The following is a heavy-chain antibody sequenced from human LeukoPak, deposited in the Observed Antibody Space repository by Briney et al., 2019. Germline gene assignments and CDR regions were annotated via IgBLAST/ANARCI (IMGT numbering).Heavy chain of an antibody. V-gene: IGHV3-23*01. D-gene: IGHD6-19*01. J-gene: IGHJ4*02. Sequence: GGSLRLSCAASGFTFSSYAMSWVRQAPGKGLEWVSAISGSGGSTYYADSVKGRFTISRDSSKNTLFLQMNSLRAEDTAVYYCARGGSGCFDYWGQGTLVTASS. CDR2: ISGSGGST. CDR1: GFTFSSYA. CDR3: ARGGSGCFDY.